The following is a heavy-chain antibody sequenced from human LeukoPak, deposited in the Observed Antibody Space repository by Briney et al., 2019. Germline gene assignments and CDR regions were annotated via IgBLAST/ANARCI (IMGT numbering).Heavy chain of an antibody. Sequence: GGSLRLSCAASGFTVSSNYMSWVRQAPGKGLEWVSVIYSGGSTYYADSVKGRFTISRDISKNTLYLQMNSLRAEDTAVYYCARDGTISTDAFDIWGQGTMVTVSS. J-gene: IGHJ3*02. D-gene: IGHD3-3*01. CDR3: ARDGTISTDAFDI. V-gene: IGHV3-53*01. CDR1: GFTVSSNY. CDR2: IYSGGST.